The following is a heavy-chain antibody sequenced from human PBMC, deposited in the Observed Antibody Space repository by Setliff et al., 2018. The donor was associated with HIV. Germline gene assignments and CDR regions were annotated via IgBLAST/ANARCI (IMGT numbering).Heavy chain of an antibody. Sequence: SVKVSCKTSGGTFSSFVITWVRQAPGQGLEWMGGIMPMLGTANYAQKFQGRVTITADESTSTVYMELRSLTSKDTAMYYCARDPGEGGGGFLKWTIGYYYYMDVWGKGTTVTVSS. D-gene: IGHD3-3*01. CDR3: ARDPGEGGGGFLKWTIGYYYYMDV. CDR2: IMPMLGTA. CDR1: GGTFSSFV. V-gene: IGHV1-69*13. J-gene: IGHJ6*03.